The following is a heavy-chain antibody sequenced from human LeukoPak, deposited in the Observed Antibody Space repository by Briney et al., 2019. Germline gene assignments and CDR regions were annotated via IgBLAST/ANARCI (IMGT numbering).Heavy chain of an antibody. Sequence: GGSLRLSCAASGFTFSSYAMSWVRQAPGKGLEWVSAISGSGGSTYYADSVKGRFTISRDNSKNTLYLQMNSLRAEDTAVYYCASARSPDRYCSGGSCYSEIDYWGQGTLVTVSS. CDR2: ISGSGGST. J-gene: IGHJ4*02. D-gene: IGHD2-15*01. CDR3: ASARSPDRYCSGGSCYSEIDY. CDR1: GFTFSSYA. V-gene: IGHV3-23*01.